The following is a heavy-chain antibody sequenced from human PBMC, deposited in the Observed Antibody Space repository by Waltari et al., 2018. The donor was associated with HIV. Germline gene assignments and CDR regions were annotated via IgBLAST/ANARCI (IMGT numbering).Heavy chain of an antibody. J-gene: IGHJ4*02. V-gene: IGHV1-2*02. Sequence: QVQLVQSGAEVKKPGASVKVSCKASGYTFTAYYMHWVRQARGKGLDWMWCTNPRSGGKQYARKFQGRVTMTRDTSIRTAFMELSRLRSDDTAVYYCARDPLHGVAVADIDYWGQGTLVTVSS. CDR2: TNPRSGGK. CDR3: ARDPLHGVAVADIDY. CDR1: GYTFTAYY. D-gene: IGHD6-19*01.